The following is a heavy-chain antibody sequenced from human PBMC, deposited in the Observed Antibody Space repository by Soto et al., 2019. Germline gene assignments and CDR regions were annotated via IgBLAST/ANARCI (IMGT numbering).Heavy chain of an antibody. CDR2: ISAHNGNT. V-gene: IGHV1-18*01. J-gene: IGHJ4*02. CDR1: GYAFTTYG. Sequence: QVHLVQSGAEVKKPGASVKVSCKGSGYAFTTYGITWVRQAPGQGLEWMGWISAHNGNTNDAQKLQGRVTVTRDTSTSTAYMELMSLRSDDTAVYYSARGRYGDYWGQGALVTVSS. D-gene: IGHD1-1*01. CDR3: ARGRYGDY.